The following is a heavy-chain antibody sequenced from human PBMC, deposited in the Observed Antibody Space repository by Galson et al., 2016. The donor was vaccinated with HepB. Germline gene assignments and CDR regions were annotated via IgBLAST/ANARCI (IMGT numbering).Heavy chain of an antibody. CDR3: ARVVVAARKWFDP. J-gene: IGHJ5*02. CDR1: GGSFNAHY. Sequence: SETLSLTCGVHGGSFNAHYWSWIRQPPGKGLEWIGEINHGGDTKYNPSLKTRATISVDASKNQFSLNLTSTTAADTAVSYCARVVVAARKWFDPWGPGNPVIVSS. D-gene: IGHD2-21*01. V-gene: IGHV4-34*01. CDR2: INHGGDT.